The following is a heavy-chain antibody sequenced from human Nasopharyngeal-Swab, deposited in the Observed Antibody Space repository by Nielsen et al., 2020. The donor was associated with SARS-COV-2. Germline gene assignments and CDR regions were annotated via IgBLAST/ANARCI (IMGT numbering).Heavy chain of an antibody. CDR3: ARVLGVIVGEDY. J-gene: IGHJ4*02. CDR1: GFTFSSYS. Sequence: ESLKISCAASGFTFSSYSMNWVRQAPGKGLEWVSSISSSSSYIYYADSVKGRFTISRDNAKNSLYLQMNSLRAEDTAVYYCARVLGVIVGEDYWGQGTLVTVSS. CDR2: ISSSSSYI. V-gene: IGHV3-21*01. D-gene: IGHD3-16*01.